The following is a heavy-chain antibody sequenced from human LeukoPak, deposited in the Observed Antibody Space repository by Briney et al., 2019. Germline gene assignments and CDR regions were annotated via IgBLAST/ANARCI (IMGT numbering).Heavy chain of an antibody. CDR1: GFTLSSYW. D-gene: IGHD1-26*01. Sequence: GGSLRLSCAASGFTLSSYWMSWVRQAPGKGLEWVAHIKQDGSEKYYVDSVKGRFTISRDNAKNSLYLQMNRLRAEDTAVYYCARDQWELLAWFDPRGQGTLATV. CDR3: ARDQWELLAWFDP. V-gene: IGHV3-7*01. J-gene: IGHJ5*02. CDR2: IKQDGSEK.